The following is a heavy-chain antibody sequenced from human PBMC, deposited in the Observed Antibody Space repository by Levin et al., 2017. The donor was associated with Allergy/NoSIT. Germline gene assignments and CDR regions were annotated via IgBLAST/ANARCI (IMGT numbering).Heavy chain of an antibody. V-gene: IGHV4-31*03. CDR2: IYYSGST. Sequence: SETLSLTCTVSGGSISSGGYYWSWIRQHPGTGLEWIGYIYYSGSTYYNPSLKSRVTISVDTSKNQFSLKLSSVTAADTAVYYCARVGDYGDYVVGYWGQGTLVTVSS. D-gene: IGHD4-17*01. CDR3: ARVGDYGDYVVGY. CDR1: GGSISSGGYY. J-gene: IGHJ4*02.